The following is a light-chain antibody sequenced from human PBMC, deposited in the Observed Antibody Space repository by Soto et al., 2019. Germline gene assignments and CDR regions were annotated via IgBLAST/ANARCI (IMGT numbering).Light chain of an antibody. Sequence: QSVVTQPPSVSGTPGQTVTISCSGSSSNFGKSIVSWYRQLPGRAPKVVDYGNSQRPLGVPVRFSGSKSATSASLAISGLLPEDEADYYCAAWDAGLFVFGSGTKLTVL. CDR2: GNS. J-gene: IGLJ1*01. CDR3: AAWDAGLFV. CDR1: SSNFGKSI. V-gene: IGLV1-44*01.